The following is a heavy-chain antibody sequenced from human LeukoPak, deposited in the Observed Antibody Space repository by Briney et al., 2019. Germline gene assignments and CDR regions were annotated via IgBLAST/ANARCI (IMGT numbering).Heavy chain of an antibody. CDR3: AKDSGYSSGWYS. CDR1: GFTFSSYG. J-gene: IGHJ5*02. V-gene: IGHV3-30*02. D-gene: IGHD6-19*01. Sequence: GGSLRLSCAASGFTFSSYGMHWVRQAPGKWLEWVAFIRYDGSNKYYADSVKGRFTISRDNSKNTLYLQMNSLRAEDTAVYYCAKDSGYSSGWYSWGQGTLVTVSS. CDR2: IRYDGSNK.